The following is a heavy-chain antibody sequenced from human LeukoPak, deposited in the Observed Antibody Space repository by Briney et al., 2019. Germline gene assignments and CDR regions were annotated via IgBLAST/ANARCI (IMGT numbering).Heavy chain of an antibody. Sequence: SETLSLTCAVYGGSFRGYYWGWIREPPGEGLEWIGEINRSGGTNCNPFLKSRATISIDTSRNYFSLKLSSVTAADTAVYYSARGRGTGSYLHDWGQGTLVTVSS. V-gene: IGHV4-34*01. CDR3: ARGRGTGSYLHD. CDR2: INRSGGT. CDR1: GGSFRGYY. J-gene: IGHJ4*03. D-gene: IGHD3/OR15-3a*01.